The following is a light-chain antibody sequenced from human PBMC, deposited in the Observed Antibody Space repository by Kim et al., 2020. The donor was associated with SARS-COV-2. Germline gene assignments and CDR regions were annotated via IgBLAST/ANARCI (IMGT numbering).Light chain of an antibody. J-gene: IGKJ4*01. V-gene: IGKV1-33*01. CDR3: QQYDNLPRT. CDR2: DAS. CDR1: QDIINY. Sequence: DIQMTQSPSSLSASVGDRVTITCQASQDIINYLNWYQQKPGKAPKLLIYDASNLETGVPSRFSGSGSGTDFTFTINSLQPEDIATYYCQQYDNLPRTFGGGTKVDIK.